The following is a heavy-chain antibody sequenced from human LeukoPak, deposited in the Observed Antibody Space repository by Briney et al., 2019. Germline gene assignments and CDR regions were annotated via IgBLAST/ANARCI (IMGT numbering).Heavy chain of an antibody. CDR3: VRDLILVWTPGDDFDH. V-gene: IGHV3-74*01. CDR2: INERATII. Sequence: PGGSLRLSCAASGFTFSNYWMHWVRQAPGKGLEWVSRINERATIIGYADSVKGRFTISRENARNTLYLQMNSLTAEDTAVYYCVRDLILVWTPGDDFDHWGQGTLVTVSS. D-gene: IGHD3-16*01. J-gene: IGHJ4*02. CDR1: GFTFSNYW.